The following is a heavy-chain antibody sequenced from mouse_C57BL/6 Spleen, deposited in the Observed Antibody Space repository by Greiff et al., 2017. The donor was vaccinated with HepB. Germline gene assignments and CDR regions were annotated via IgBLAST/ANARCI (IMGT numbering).Heavy chain of an antibody. CDR3: GTTFDY. CDR2: ISSGGSYT. Sequence: EVKLVESGGDLVKPGGSLKLSCAASGFTFSSYGMSWVRQTPDKRLEWVATISSGGSYTYYPDSVKGRFTISRDNAKNTLYLQMSSLKSEDTAMYYCGTTFDYWGQGTTLTVSS. CDR1: GFTFSSYG. D-gene: IGHD2-12*01. J-gene: IGHJ2*01. V-gene: IGHV5-6*02.